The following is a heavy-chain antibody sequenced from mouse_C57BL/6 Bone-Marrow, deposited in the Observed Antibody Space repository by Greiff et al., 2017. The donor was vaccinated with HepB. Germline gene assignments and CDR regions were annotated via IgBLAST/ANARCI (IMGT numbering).Heavy chain of an antibody. V-gene: IGHV5-17*01. CDR1: GFTFSDYG. CDR3: ATLYYGSSYWYFDV. J-gene: IGHJ1*03. Sequence: EVKLMESGGGLVKPGGSLKLSCAASGFTFSDYGMHWVRQAPEKGLEWVAYISSGSSTIYYADTVKGRFTISRDNAKNTLFLQMTSLRSEDTAMYYCATLYYGSSYWYFDVWGTGTTVTVSS. CDR2: ISSGSSTI. D-gene: IGHD1-1*01.